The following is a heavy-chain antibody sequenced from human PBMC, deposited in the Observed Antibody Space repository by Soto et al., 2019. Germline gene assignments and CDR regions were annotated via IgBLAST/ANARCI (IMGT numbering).Heavy chain of an antibody. V-gene: IGHV3-23*01. CDR2: ISGSGGST. J-gene: IGHJ4*02. CDR3: AKDVSEWADLDY. Sequence: EVQLLESGGGLVQPGGSLRLSCAASGFTFSSYAMNWVRQAPGKGLEWVSAISGSGGSTYYADSVKGRFTISRDNSKNTMSLQMNSLRAEDTAVYYCAKDVSEWADLDYWGQGTLVTVSS. D-gene: IGHD2-8*01. CDR1: GFTFSSYA.